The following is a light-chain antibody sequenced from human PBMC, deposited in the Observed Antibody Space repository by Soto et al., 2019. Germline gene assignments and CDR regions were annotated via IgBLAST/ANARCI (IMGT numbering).Light chain of an antibody. V-gene: IGLV1-44*01. Sequence: QSVLTQPPSVSGTPGQTVTISCSGGSANIGSNIMNWYQQLPGTAPKLLIYSNNERPSGVPDRFSGSKSGTSASLVISGLQSEDEADYYCASWDDRLNGPVFGGGTQLTVL. CDR2: SNN. J-gene: IGLJ2*01. CDR3: ASWDDRLNGPV. CDR1: SANIGSNI.